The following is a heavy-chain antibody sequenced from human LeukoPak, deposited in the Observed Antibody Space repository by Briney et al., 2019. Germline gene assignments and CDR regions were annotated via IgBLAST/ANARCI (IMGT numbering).Heavy chain of an antibody. D-gene: IGHD3-22*01. CDR1: GFTFSGYW. CDR3: ARDTYDSSGYYAHLDY. CDR2: IKQDGSEK. Sequence: GGSLRLSCAASGFTFSGYWMSWVRQAPGEGREWVANIKQDGSEKYYVDSVKGRFTISRDNAKNSLYLQMSSLRAEDTAVYYCARDTYDSSGYYAHLDYWGQGTLVTASS. J-gene: IGHJ4*02. V-gene: IGHV3-7*01.